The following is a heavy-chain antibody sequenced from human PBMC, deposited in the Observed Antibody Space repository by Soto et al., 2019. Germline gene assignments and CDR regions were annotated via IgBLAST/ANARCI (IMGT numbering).Heavy chain of an antibody. CDR2: ISGSGFKK. Sequence: VGSLRLSGAASGFIFENFGMSWVRQAPGKGLEWISSISGSGFKKYYADSVKGRFTISRDNSKSTVYLELNNLSAEDTAVYHCAKNQGVELVPLATVDWFDPWGQGSVVTVSS. CDR3: AKNQGVELVPLATVDWFDP. D-gene: IGHD1-26*01. CDR1: GFIFENFG. J-gene: IGHJ5*02. V-gene: IGHV3-23*01.